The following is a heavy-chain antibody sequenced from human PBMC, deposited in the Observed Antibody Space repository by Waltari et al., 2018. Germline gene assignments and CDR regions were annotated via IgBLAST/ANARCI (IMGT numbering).Heavy chain of an antibody. D-gene: IGHD1-26*01. CDR2: IYTSGST. Sequence: QVQLQESGPGLVKPSETLSLTCTVSGGSISSYYWSWIRQPAGKGLEWIGRIYTSGSTNYNPTPKSRVTMSVDTSKNQFSLKLSSVTAADTAVYYCARGESQWAHYYYYMDVWGKGTTVTVSS. V-gene: IGHV4-4*07. J-gene: IGHJ6*03. CDR1: GGSISSYY. CDR3: ARGESQWAHYYYYMDV.